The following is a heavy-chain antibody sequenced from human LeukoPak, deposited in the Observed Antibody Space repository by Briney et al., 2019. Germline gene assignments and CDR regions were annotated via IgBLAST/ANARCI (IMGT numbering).Heavy chain of an antibody. J-gene: IGHJ4*02. CDR3: AKEKRAYSSVDY. CDR1: EFTFNNYA. V-gene: IGHV3-23*01. Sequence: PGGSLRLSCAASEFTFNNYAMSWVRQAPGKGLEWVSTVSGSGGSTYYADSVKGRFTISRDNSRNTLYLQMNSLRAEDTAVYYCAKEKRAYSSVDYWGQGTLVTVSS. D-gene: IGHD6-19*01. CDR2: VSGSGGST.